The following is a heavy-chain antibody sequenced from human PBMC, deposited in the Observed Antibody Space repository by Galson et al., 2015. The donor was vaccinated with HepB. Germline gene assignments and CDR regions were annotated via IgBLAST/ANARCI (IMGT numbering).Heavy chain of an antibody. CDR3: ARKPTLQSRVNDYFDY. J-gene: IGHJ4*02. CDR2: IFSSDEK. D-gene: IGHD4-23*01. CDR1: GFSLNNGRMG. Sequence: PALVKPTQTLTPTCTVSGFSLNNGRMGVSWIRQPPGKALEWLAHIFSSDEKSYRTSLKSRITSSHDTSKAQVGLTMTDMDPVDTGTYYCARKPTLQSRVNDYFDYWGQGTQVTVSS. V-gene: IGHV2-26*01.